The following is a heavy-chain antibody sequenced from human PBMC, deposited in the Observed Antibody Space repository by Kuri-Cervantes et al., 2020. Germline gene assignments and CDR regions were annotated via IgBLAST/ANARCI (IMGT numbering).Heavy chain of an antibody. D-gene: IGHD3-10*01. CDR3: ARRAVGVTRALRD. Sequence: GSLRLSCTVSGGSISSYYWSWIRQPPGKGLEWIGYMYYSGSTNYNPSLKSRVTISVDTSKNQFSLKLSSVTAADTAAYYCARRAVGVTRALRDWGQGTLVTVSS. J-gene: IGHJ4*02. V-gene: IGHV4-59*12. CDR2: MYYSGST. CDR1: GGSISSYY.